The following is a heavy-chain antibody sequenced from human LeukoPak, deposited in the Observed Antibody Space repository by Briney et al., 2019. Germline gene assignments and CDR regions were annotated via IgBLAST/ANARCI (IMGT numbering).Heavy chain of an antibody. V-gene: IGHV3-23*01. CDR1: GFTFSSYA. Sequence: GGSLRLSCAASGFTFSSYAMSWVRQAPGKELEWGSAISGSGGSTYYADSVKGRFTISRDNSKNTLYLQMNSLRAEDTAVYYSAKYRSSWTSFDYWGQGTLVTVSS. J-gene: IGHJ4*02. CDR3: AKYRSSWTSFDY. CDR2: ISGSGGST. D-gene: IGHD6-13*01.